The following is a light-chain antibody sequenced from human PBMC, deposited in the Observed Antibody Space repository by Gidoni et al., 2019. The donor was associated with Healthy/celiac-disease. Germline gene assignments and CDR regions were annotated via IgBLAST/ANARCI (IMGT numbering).Light chain of an antibody. J-gene: IGLJ1*01. Sequence: QSALTQPASVSGSPGQSITISCTGTSSDVGGYNYVSCYQQHPGKAPKLMIYDVSNRPSGVSNRFSGSTSGNTAALTISGLQAEDEADYYCSSYTSSSTLVYVFGTGTKVTVL. CDR1: SSDVGGYNY. V-gene: IGLV2-14*01. CDR2: DVS. CDR3: SSYTSSSTLVYV.